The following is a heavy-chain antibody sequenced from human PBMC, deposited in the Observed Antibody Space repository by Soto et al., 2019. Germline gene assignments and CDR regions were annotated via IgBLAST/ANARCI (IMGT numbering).Heavy chain of an antibody. CDR1: GRDISRVTYC. Sequence: SETLSLTSTVSGRDISRVTYCRRWIRQPPGKGLEWIEYIYYTGSTYYNPALKSRIIISGDTSKNQFSLKLSSVTAADTAVYYCARTPPDYSSSGAFALDVWGQGTTVTVSS. D-gene: IGHD6-6*01. CDR3: ARTPPDYSSSGAFALDV. CDR2: IYYTGST. J-gene: IGHJ6*02. V-gene: IGHV4-31*03.